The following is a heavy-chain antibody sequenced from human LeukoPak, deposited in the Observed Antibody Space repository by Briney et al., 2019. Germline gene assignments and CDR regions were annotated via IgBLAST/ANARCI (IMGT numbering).Heavy chain of an antibody. D-gene: IGHD3-16*02. CDR2: ISGSGSST. V-gene: IGHV3-23*01. CDR3: AGLSELRLGELSLGRPNY. J-gene: IGHJ4*02. Sequence: PGGSLRLSCAASGFTFSSYAMSWVRQAPGKGLEWISTISGSGSSTDFADSVKGRFTISRDNSKNTLNLQMNNLRAEDTAIYYCAGLSELRLGELSLGRPNYWGQGTLVTVSS. CDR1: GFTFSSYA.